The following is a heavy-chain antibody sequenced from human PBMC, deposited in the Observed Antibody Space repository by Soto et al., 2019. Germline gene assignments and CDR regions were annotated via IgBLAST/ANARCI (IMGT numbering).Heavy chain of an antibody. CDR1: GFTFSNYG. CDR2: ILYDGSNK. D-gene: IGHD3-22*01. V-gene: IGHV3-30*03. Sequence: QVQLVESGGGVVQPGRSLRLSCAASGFTFSNYGMHRVRQAPGKGLEWVAVILYDGSNKYYADSVKGRFTISRDNSKNTLYLQMNSLRAEDTAVYYCASSISSSGYYCDYWGQGTLVTVSS. CDR3: ASSISSSGYYCDY. J-gene: IGHJ4*02.